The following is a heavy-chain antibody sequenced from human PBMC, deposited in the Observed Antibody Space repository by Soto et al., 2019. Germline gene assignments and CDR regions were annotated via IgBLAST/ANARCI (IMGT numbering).Heavy chain of an antibody. D-gene: IGHD6-13*01. CDR1: VFTFSSYS. CDR3: ARPMYRSTPDAFDI. J-gene: IGHJ3*02. CDR2: ISSSSTI. Sequence: GGSLRLSCASSVFTFSSYSMNCVRHSPGKGLEWVSYISSSSTIYYADSVKGRFTTSRDNAKNSLYLQMNSLRDEDTAVCYCARPMYRSTPDAFDIWGQGTMVTLS. V-gene: IGHV3-48*02.